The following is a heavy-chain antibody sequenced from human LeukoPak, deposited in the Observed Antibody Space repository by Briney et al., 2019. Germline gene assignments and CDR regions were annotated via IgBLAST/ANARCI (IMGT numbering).Heavy chain of an antibody. CDR2: IWYDGSNK. Sequence: GGSLRLSCAASGFTFSSYGMHWVRQAPGKGLEWVAVIWYDGSNKYYADSVKGRFTISRDNSKNTLYLQMNSLRAEDTAVYYCAKVATMIKGDFDYWGQGTLVTVSS. CDR1: GFTFSSYG. J-gene: IGHJ4*02. D-gene: IGHD3-22*01. V-gene: IGHV3-33*06. CDR3: AKVATMIKGDFDY.